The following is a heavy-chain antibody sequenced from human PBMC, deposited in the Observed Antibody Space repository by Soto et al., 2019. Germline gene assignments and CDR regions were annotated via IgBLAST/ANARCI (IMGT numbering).Heavy chain of an antibody. D-gene: IGHD3-10*01. J-gene: IGHJ4*02. Sequence: ASVKVSCKASGYTFTGYYMHWVRQAPGQGLEWMGWINPNNGGTNSAQKFQGRVTMTSDTSINTAYMEITSLRSDDTALYYCAREVTYGGGSFSLGLWGQGTLVTVSS. CDR2: INPNNGGT. V-gene: IGHV1-2*02. CDR3: AREVTYGGGSFSLGL. CDR1: GYTFTGYY.